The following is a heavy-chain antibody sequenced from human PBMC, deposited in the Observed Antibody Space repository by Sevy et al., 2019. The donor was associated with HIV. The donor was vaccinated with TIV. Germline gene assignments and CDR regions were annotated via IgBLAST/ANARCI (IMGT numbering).Heavy chain of an antibody. Sequence: GGSLRLSCAASGFTFTNYWMHWVRRAPGKGLVWVSRPNSDGGITTYADSVKGRFTISRDNAKNTLYLQMNSLRAEDTAVYYCVYYDFWSGSSEYYMDVWGKGTTVTVSS. V-gene: IGHV3-74*01. D-gene: IGHD3-3*01. CDR3: VYYDFWSGSSEYYMDV. CDR2: PNSDGGIT. CDR1: GFTFTNYW. J-gene: IGHJ6*03.